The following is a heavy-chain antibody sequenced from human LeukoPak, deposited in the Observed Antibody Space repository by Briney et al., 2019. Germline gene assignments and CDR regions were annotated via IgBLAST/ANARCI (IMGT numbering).Heavy chain of an antibody. Sequence: PGGTLRLSCAASGFTFSSHGMNWVRQAPGKGLEWVSGISPNGVITYYADSVKGRFTISRDNSKGTVSLQMNSLRPEDTAVYYCAKDSSDYYFDYWGQGTLVTVSS. V-gene: IGHV3-23*01. D-gene: IGHD3-22*01. CDR2: ISPNGVIT. J-gene: IGHJ4*02. CDR3: AKDSSDYYFDY. CDR1: GFTFSSHG.